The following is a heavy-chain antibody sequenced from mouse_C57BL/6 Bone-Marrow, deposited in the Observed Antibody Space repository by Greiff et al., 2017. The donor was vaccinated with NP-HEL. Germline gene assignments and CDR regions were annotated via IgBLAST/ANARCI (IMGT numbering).Heavy chain of an antibody. V-gene: IGHV1-76*01. CDR2: IYPGSGNT. Sequence: VQLQQSGAELVRPGASVKLSCKASGYTFTDYYINWVKQRPGQGLEWIARIYPGSGNTYYTEKFKGKATLTAEKSSSTAYMQLSGLTSEDSAVYYCAGRWYYDTFYAMDYWGQGTSVTVSS. CDR1: GYTFTDYY. J-gene: IGHJ4*01. D-gene: IGHD2-4*01. CDR3: AGRWYYDTFYAMDY.